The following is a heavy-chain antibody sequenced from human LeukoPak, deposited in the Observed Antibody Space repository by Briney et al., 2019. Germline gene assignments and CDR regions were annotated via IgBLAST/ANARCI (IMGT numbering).Heavy chain of an antibody. Sequence: GSLRLSCAASGFTVSSDYMSWVRQAPGKGLEWVSFIYTAGSAYYADAVKGRFTISRDDSKNTVYLLMNSLRDEDTAVYYCASRWPPDYWGQGTLVTVSS. V-gene: IGHV3-66*01. CDR1: GFTVSSDY. CDR3: ASRWPPDY. CDR2: IYTAGSA. J-gene: IGHJ4*02. D-gene: IGHD5-24*01.